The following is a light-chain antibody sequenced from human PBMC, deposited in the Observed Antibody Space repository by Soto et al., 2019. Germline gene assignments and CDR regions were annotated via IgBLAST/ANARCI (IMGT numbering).Light chain of an antibody. V-gene: IGKV1-12*01. J-gene: IGKJ1*01. CDR2: SAS. Sequence: DIQMTQSPSSMSASVGDRVTITCRASQDIGSQLGWYQQKPGKAPKLLIHSASTLQRGVPFRFSGSGSGTEFTLTISSLQSEDFATYYCQQVKTFPRTLGQGTKVEIE. CDR3: QQVKTFPRT. CDR1: QDIGSQ.